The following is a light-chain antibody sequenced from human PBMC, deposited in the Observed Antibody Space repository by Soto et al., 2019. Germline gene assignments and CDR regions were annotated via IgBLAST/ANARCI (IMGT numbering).Light chain of an antibody. Sequence: QPVLTQSPSASASPGASVKLTCTLSSGHSDYAIAWHQQQPEKGPRYLMKVTSDGSHTKGDGIPDRFSGSSSGADRYLTISRLRSEDEADYYCQAWGTGGVFGGGTKLTVL. CDR2: VTSDGSH. CDR1: SGHSDYA. J-gene: IGLJ3*02. V-gene: IGLV4-69*01. CDR3: QAWGTGGV.